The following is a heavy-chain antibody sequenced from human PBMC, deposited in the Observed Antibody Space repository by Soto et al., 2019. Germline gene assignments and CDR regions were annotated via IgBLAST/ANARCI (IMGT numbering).Heavy chain of an antibody. J-gene: IGHJ5*02. V-gene: IGHV4-39*01. D-gene: IGHD3-10*02. CDR2: VESGGGT. Sequence: QLQESGPGLVKPSETLSLTCTVSGGSIISSNFYWGWIRQPPGKGLEWIGSVESGGGTYDTPALKRRVTLSADTSKNQFTLKLTSVTAAETAIYYCARHVRGAVTMNWFDPLGHETLVTVSS. CDR1: GGSIISSNFY. CDR3: ARHVRGAVTMNWFDP.